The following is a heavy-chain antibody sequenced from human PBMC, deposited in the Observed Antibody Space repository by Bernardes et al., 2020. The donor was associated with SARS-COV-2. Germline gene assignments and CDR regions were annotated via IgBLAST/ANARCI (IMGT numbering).Heavy chain of an antibody. CDR3: AKDSIAVAGMGGGYEY. D-gene: IGHD6-19*01. V-gene: IGHV3-43*01. CDR2: ISCDGPST. Sequence: TPGKGLEWLSLISCDGPSTYYADSVKGRFTISIDNSKNSLYLQMNRLRTEDTALYYFAKDSIAVAGMGGGYEYGGQGTMVTV. J-gene: IGHJ4*02.